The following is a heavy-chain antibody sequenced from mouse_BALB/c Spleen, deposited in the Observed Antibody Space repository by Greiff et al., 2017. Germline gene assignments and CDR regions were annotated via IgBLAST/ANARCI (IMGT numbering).Heavy chain of an antibody. CDR3: ASSYNYAMDY. D-gene: IGHD1-1*01. J-gene: IGHJ4*01. CDR2: ISSGGSYT. CDR1: GFTFSSYG. V-gene: IGHV5-6*01. Sequence: EVQVVESGGDLVKPGGSLKLSCAASGFTFSSYGMSWVRQTPDKRLEWVATISSGGSYTYYPDSVKGRFTISRDNAKNTLYLQMSSLKSEDTAMYYCASSYNYAMDYWGQGTSVTVSS.